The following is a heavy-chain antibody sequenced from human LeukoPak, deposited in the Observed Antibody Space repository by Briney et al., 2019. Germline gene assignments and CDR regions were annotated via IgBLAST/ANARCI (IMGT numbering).Heavy chain of an antibody. CDR3: TKKRTTSVTDWFDP. J-gene: IGHJ5*02. D-gene: IGHD4-17*01. V-gene: IGHV3-23*01. CDR1: GFAFESYS. Sequence: GGSLRLSCAASGFAFESYSMTWVRQAPGKGLECVSVISGIGTTTYYADSVKGRFTISRDNSKNTLFLQMNSLRVEDTATYYCTKKRTTSVTDWFDPWGQGTLVTVSS. CDR2: ISGIGTTT.